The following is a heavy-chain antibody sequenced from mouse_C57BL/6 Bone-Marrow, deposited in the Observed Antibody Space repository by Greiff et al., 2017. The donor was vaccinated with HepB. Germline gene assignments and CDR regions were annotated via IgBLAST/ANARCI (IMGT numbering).Heavy chain of an antibody. Sequence: EVQRVESGPELVKPGASVKIPCKASGYTFTDYNMDWVKQSHGKSLEWIGDINPNNGGTIYNQKFKGKATLTVDKSSSTAYMELRSLTSEDTAVYYCARYGSRDYYAMDYWGQGTSVTVSS. V-gene: IGHV1-18*01. CDR2: INPNNGGT. CDR1: GYTFTDYN. J-gene: IGHJ4*01. CDR3: ARYGSRDYYAMDY. D-gene: IGHD1-1*01.